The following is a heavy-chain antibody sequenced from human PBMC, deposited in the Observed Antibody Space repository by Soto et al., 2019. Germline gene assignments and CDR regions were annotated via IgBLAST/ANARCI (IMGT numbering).Heavy chain of an antibody. CDR1: GGTFSTYA. CDR3: ARGVPYDSSGYYYFY. J-gene: IGHJ4*02. D-gene: IGHD3-22*01. CDR2: IIPLFGTA. V-gene: IGHV1-69*13. Sequence: SVKVSCKASGGTFSTYAIDWVRQAPGQGLEWMGGIIPLFGTAKYAQNFQGRITITADESTNTAYMELRSLRSQDTAVYYCARGVPYDSSGYYYFYWGQGTLVTVSS.